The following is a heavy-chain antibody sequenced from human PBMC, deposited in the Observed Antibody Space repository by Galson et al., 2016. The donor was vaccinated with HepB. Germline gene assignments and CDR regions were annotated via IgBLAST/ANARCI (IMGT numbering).Heavy chain of an antibody. CDR3: ARDSRSHGMAAADP. CDR2: IYYSGST. D-gene: IGHD6-13*01. Sequence: TLSLTCTVSGGSISSGAYYWSWIRQHPGKGLEWIGYIYYSGSTYYNPSLKSRVTISIDTSKNQFSLKLSSVTAADTAVYYCARDSRSHGMAAADPWGQGTLGTVSS. CDR1: GGSISSGAYY. J-gene: IGHJ5*02. V-gene: IGHV4-31*03.